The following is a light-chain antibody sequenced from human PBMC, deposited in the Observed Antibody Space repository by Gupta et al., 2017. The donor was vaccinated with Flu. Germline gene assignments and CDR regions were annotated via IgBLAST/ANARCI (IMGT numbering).Light chain of an antibody. CDR2: DTS. CDR3: LLYSSGARRQ. Sequence: QAVVTQEPSLTVSPGGTVTLTCGSSTGDVTSGHFPYWFQQKPGQAPRTLIYDTSDKHSWTPARFSGSLLGGKAALTISGAQPEDEAEYYCLLYSSGARRQFGGGTKLTVL. J-gene: IGLJ3*02. CDR1: TGDVTSGHF. V-gene: IGLV7-46*01.